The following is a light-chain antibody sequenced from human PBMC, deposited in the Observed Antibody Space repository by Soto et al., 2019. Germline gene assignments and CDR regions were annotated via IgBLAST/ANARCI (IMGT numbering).Light chain of an antibody. CDR1: QSVSSNR. V-gene: IGKV3-20*01. J-gene: IGKJ1*01. CDR3: QQYHSTPRT. Sequence: EIVLTQSPGTLSLSPGQRATLSCRASQSVSSNRLAWYQQKPGQDPRLLIYGASSRATGIPDRFSGSGSGTDFTLTISRLEPEDFAAYYCQQYHSTPRTFGQGTKVEI. CDR2: GAS.